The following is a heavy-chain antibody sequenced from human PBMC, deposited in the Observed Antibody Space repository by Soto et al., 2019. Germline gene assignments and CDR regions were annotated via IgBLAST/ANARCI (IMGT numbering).Heavy chain of an antibody. D-gene: IGHD6-19*01. J-gene: IGHJ6*02. V-gene: IGHV2-5*02. Sequence: QITLKESGPTLVKPTQTLTLTCTFSGFSLTTRGVGVAWIRQPPGKALEWLALIYWDDDKRYSPSLKSRLTITKDTSKTQVGLTVPNMDPVDTATYCCAHDSSGWYGMDVWGQGTTVTVSS. CDR3: AHDSSGWYGMDV. CDR1: GFSLTTRGVG. CDR2: IYWDDDK.